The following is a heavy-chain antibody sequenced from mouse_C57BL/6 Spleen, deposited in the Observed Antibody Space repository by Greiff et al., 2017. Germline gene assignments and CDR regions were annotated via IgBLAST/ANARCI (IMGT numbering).Heavy chain of an antibody. Sequence: VKLMESGGGLVKPGGSLKLSCAASGFTFSDYGMHWVRQAPEKGLEWVAYISSGSSTIYYADTVKGRFTISRDNAKNTLFLQMTSLRSEDTAMYYCARYGRYYAMDYWGQGTSVTVSS. CDR2: ISSGSSTI. J-gene: IGHJ4*01. D-gene: IGHD1-2*01. CDR1: GFTFSDYG. CDR3: ARYGRYYAMDY. V-gene: IGHV5-17*01.